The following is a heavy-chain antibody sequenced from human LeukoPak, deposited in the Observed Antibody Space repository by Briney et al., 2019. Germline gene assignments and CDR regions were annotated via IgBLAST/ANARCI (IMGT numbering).Heavy chain of an antibody. Sequence: GGSLRLSCIASGFTVSGTHMSWVRQAPGKGLEWVSALYTGGTTYYADSVAGRFTISRDNSKNTLYLLMNSLRTEDTAVYYCARDQATSGGGLDSWGQGTLVTVSS. CDR2: LYTGGTT. CDR1: GFTVSGTH. J-gene: IGHJ4*02. D-gene: IGHD3-16*01. CDR3: ARDQATSGGGLDS. V-gene: IGHV3-53*01.